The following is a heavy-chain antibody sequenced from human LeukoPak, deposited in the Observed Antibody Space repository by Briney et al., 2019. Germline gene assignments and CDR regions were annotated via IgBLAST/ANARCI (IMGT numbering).Heavy chain of an antibody. D-gene: IGHD2-21*02. CDR1: GFTFSSYA. CDR2: ISSNGGST. J-gene: IGHJ3*02. CDR3: ARNLWEVTAMTGGPLDI. V-gene: IGHV3-64*01. Sequence: GGSLRLSCAASGFTFSSYAMHWVRQAPGKGLEYVSAISSNGGSTYYANSVKGRFTISRDNSKNTLYLQMGSLRAEDMAVYYCARNLWEVTAMTGGPLDIWGQGTMVTVSS.